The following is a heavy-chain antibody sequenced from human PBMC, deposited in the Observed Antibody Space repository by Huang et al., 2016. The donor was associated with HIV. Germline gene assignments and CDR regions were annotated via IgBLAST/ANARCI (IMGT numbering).Heavy chain of an antibody. Sequence: QVQLQQWGAGLLKPSETLSLKCAVYGGSFSGYYWTWIRQPPGKGLEWLGEISHNGNTNDNPSLGSRIFLSVDTSKNQFSLQLTSVTAADTAIYYCAKGSILTSDSWGQGTLVTVSS. V-gene: IGHV4-34*01. CDR3: AKGSILTSDS. CDR2: ISHNGNT. D-gene: IGHD3-3*01. CDR1: GGSFSGYY. J-gene: IGHJ4*02.